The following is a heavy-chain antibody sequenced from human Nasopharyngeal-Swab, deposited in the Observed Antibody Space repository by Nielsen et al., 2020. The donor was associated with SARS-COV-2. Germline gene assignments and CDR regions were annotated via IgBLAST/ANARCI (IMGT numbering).Heavy chain of an antibody. CDR1: DGSFSGYY. V-gene: IGHV4-34*01. Sequence: SESMSPTFAVYDGSFSGYYWSWIRQSPGKGLEWIGEINHSGSINYNLSLKSRVTISVETSKNQFSLKLSSVTAADTAVYYCARGRGITVTTPSPVFDYWGQGTLVTVSS. J-gene: IGHJ4*02. D-gene: IGHD1-20*01. CDR3: ARGRGITVTTPSPVFDY. CDR2: INHSGSI.